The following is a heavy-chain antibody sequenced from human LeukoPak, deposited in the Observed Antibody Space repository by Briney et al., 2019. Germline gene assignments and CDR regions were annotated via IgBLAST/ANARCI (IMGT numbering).Heavy chain of an antibody. CDR2: INPNSGGT. CDR1: GYTFTGYY. Sequence: ASVKVSCKASGYTFTGYYMHWVRQAPGQGLEWMGWINPNSGGTNYAQKFQGRVTMTRDTSISTAYMELSRLRSDDTAVYYCARDLFRITTVRGVIRAYWGQGTLVTVSS. V-gene: IGHV1-2*02. D-gene: IGHD3-10*01. CDR3: ARDLFRITTVRGVIRAY. J-gene: IGHJ4*02.